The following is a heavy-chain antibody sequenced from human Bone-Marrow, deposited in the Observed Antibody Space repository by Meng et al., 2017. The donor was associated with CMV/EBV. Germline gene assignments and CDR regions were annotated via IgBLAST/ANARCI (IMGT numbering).Heavy chain of an antibody. CDR3: ARVGTPYYGMDV. CDR1: GFTFSSYA. D-gene: IGHD1-1*01. J-gene: IGHJ6*02. CDR2: ISGSGGST. Sequence: GGSLRLSCAASGFTFSSYAMSWVRQAPGKGLEWVSAISGSGGSTYYADSVKGRFTISRDNSKNTLYLQMNSLRAEDTAVYYCARVGTPYYGMDVWGQGTTVTVSS. V-gene: IGHV3-23*01.